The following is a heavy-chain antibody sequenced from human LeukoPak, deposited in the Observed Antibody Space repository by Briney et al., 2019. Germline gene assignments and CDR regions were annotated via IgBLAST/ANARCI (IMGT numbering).Heavy chain of an antibody. CDR3: ARVLVGNWFDP. V-gene: IGHV4-59*01. Sequence: SETLSLTCTVSGGSISSYYWSWIRQPPGKGLEWIGYIYYSGSTNYNPSLKSRVTLSVATSKNQFSLKPSSVTAADTAVYYCARVLVGNWFDPWGQGTLVTVSS. CDR1: GGSISSYY. D-gene: IGHD3-16*01. J-gene: IGHJ5*02. CDR2: IYYSGST.